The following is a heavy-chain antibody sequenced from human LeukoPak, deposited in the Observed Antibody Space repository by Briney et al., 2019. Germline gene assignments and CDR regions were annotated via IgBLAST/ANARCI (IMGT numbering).Heavy chain of an antibody. CDR1: GFRLSSYA. D-gene: IGHD3-22*01. J-gene: IGHJ3*02. CDR3: AKNFLSSSGYYYLKSRVHAFDI. CDR2: TSSSDPGT. Sequence: PGGSLRLSCVASGFRLSSYAMSWVRQAPGKGLEWISATSSSDPGTYYADSVRGRFTISRDNSKNTLYLQMNSLRAEDTAVYYCAKNFLSSSGYYYLKSRVHAFDIWGQGTMVTFSS. V-gene: IGHV3-23*01.